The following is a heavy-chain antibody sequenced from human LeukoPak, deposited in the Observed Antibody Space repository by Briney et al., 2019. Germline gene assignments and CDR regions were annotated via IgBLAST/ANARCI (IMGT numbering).Heavy chain of an antibody. CDR2: IYTSGTT. CDR3: AREITGTTEYFDS. Sequence: PSETLSLTCNVSGGPISNYYWSWIRHPAGKGLEWIGRIYTSGTTHYNPSLRSRVTMSVDTSKNQFSLKLTSVTAADTAVYYCAREITGTTEYFDSWGQGTLVTV. J-gene: IGHJ4*02. D-gene: IGHD1/OR15-1a*01. V-gene: IGHV4-4*07. CDR1: GGPISNYY.